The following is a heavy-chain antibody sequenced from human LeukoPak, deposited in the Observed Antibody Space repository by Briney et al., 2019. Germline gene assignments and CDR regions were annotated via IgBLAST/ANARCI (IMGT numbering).Heavy chain of an antibody. Sequence: GGSLRLSCAASGFAFSSYSMNWVRQAPGKGLEWVSSISSSSSYIYYADSVKGRFTISRDNVKNSLYLQMNSLRAEDTAVYYCARGGIAAFDYWGQGTLVTVSS. CDR2: ISSSSSYI. V-gene: IGHV3-21*01. D-gene: IGHD6-13*01. CDR1: GFAFSSYS. J-gene: IGHJ4*02. CDR3: ARGGIAAFDY.